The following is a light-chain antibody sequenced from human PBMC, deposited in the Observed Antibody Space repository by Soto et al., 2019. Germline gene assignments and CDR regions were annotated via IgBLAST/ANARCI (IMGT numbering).Light chain of an antibody. J-gene: IGKJ1*01. V-gene: IGKV1-39*01. Sequence: DIQMTQSPSSLPASGGDRVTVTCRASQSISTYVNWYQHKPGKAPKLLIYAASSLQSGIPSRFSGSGSETDFTLTISSLQPEDFATYYCQQSYSTPWTFGQGTKVDIK. CDR3: QQSYSTPWT. CDR2: AAS. CDR1: QSISTY.